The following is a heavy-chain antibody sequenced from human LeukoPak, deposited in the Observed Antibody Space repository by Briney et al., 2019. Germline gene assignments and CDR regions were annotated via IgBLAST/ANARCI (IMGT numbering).Heavy chain of an antibody. CDR2: ISSSSSYI. CDR1: GFTFSSYS. Sequence: PGGSLRLSCAASGFTFSSYSMNWVRQAPGQGLEWVSSISSSSSYIYYADSVKGRFTISRDNAKNSLYLQMNSLRAENTAVYYCARTLARSSSRPGAFDIWGQGTMVTVSS. CDR3: ARTLARSSSRPGAFDI. V-gene: IGHV3-21*01. D-gene: IGHD6-6*01. J-gene: IGHJ3*02.